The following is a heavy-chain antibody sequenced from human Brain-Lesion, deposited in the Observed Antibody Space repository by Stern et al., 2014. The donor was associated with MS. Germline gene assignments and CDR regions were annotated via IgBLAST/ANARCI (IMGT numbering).Heavy chain of an antibody. CDR2: VNNDGRRT. CDR1: GFTFSNYW. CDR3: ARGERWFDS. D-gene: IGHD3-10*01. J-gene: IGHJ5*01. V-gene: IGHV3-74*02. Sequence: VQLVESGGGLVQPGGSLRLSCAASGFTFSNYWTHWVRQAPGKGLVWVSRVNNDGRRTSYADSVKGRFTMSRDNAKNTLYLQMNSLRVEDTAIYYCARGERWFDSWGQGTLVTVSS.